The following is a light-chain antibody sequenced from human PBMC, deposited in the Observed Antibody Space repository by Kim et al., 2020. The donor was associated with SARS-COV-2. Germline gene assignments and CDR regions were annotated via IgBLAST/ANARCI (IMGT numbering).Light chain of an antibody. CDR3: SAWDSSISAWV. CDR2: RND. J-gene: IGLJ3*02. Sequence: QTATLTCTGNSNDVGNEGAAWLQQHQGQPPKLLSYRNDNRPSGIAERLSAYRSGNTASLTITGLQPEDEADYYCSAWDSSISAWVFGGGTQLTVL. V-gene: IGLV10-54*01. CDR1: SNDVGNEG.